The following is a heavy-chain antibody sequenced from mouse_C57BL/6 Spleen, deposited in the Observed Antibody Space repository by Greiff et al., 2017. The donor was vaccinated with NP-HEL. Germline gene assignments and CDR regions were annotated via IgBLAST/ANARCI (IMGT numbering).Heavy chain of an antibody. CDR2: IDPSDSET. J-gene: IGHJ1*03. Sequence: QVQLKQPGAELVRPGSSVKLSCKASGYTFTSYWMHWVKQRPIQGLEWIGNIDPSDSETHYNQKFKDKATLTVDKSSSTAYMQLSSLTSEDSAVYYCASTGTYWYFDVWGTGTTVTVSS. CDR3: ASTGTYWYFDV. CDR1: GYTFTSYW. D-gene: IGHD4-1*02. V-gene: IGHV1-52*01.